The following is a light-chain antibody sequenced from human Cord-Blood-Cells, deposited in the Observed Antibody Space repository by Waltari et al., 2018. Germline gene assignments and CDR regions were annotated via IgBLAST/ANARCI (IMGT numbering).Light chain of an antibody. CDR2: DVS. V-gene: IGLV2-14*03. Sequence: QSALTQPASVSGSPGQSITISCTGTSSDVGGYKYYSWYQQHPGKAPKLMIYDVSNRPSGGSNPFSGSKSGNTASLTISGLQAEDEADYYCSSYTSSSTWVFGGGTKLTVL. CDR1: SSDVGGYKY. CDR3: SSYTSSSTWV. J-gene: IGLJ3*02.